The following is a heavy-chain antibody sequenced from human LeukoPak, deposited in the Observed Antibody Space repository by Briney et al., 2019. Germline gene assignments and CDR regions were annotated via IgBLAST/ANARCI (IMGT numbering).Heavy chain of an antibody. J-gene: IGHJ4*02. D-gene: IGHD5-24*01. CDR3: ASQGWLQLQPFDY. Sequence: SETLSLTCTVSGGSISSYYWSWIRQPPGKGLEWIGYIYYSGSTNYNPSLKSRVTISVDTSKNQFSLKLSSVTAADTAVYYCASQGWLQLQPFDYWGQGTLVTVSS. CDR1: GGSISSYY. V-gene: IGHV4-59*01. CDR2: IYYSGST.